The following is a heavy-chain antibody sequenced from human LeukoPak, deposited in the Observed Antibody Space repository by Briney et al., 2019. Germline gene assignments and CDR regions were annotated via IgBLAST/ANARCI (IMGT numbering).Heavy chain of an antibody. CDR2: IYSGGST. V-gene: IGHV3-53*01. J-gene: IGHJ3*02. D-gene: IGHD3-10*01. CDR1: GFTVSSNY. Sequence: GGSLRLSCAASGFTVSSNYMSWVRQAPGKGLEWVSVIYSGGSTYYADSVKGRLTISRDNSKNTLYLQMNSLRAEDTAVYYCARGRITMVRESDAFDIWGQGTMVTVSS. CDR3: ARGRITMVRESDAFDI.